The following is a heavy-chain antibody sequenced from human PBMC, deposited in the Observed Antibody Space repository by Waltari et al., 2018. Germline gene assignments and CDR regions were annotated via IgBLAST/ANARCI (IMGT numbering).Heavy chain of an antibody. CDR2: RSSDGSRK. CDR3: ASCTGGNCDYYGFDV. J-gene: IGHJ6*02. V-gene: IGHV3-30*03. D-gene: IGHD2-8*02. Sequence: QVQLVESGGGVVQPGRSLRLSCAASGFTFSSSGMHWVRQTPGRGLGWVAVRSSDGSRKSYADSVKGRFSISRDNSKNRLSLEMNSLRPEDTAVYYCASCTGGNCDYYGFDVWGQGTTVTVSS. CDR1: GFTFSSSG.